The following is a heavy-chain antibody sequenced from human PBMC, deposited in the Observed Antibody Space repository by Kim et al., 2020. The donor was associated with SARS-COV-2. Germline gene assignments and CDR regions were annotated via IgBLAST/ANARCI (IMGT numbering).Heavy chain of an antibody. V-gene: IGHV3-30*02. J-gene: IGHJ4*02. Sequence: DSVKGRFAISRDNSKNTVYLQMNSLRREDKAVYYCAKEKDIVVIPAGFFDYWGQGSLVTVSS. CDR3: AKEKDIVVIPAGFFDY. D-gene: IGHD2-2*01.